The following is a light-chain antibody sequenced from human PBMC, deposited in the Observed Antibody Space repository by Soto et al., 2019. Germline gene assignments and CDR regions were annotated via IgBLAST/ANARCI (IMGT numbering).Light chain of an antibody. CDR1: QVISSH. CDR2: AAS. V-gene: IGKV1-9*01. CDR3: QQVNSYPHT. Sequence: DIQLTQSPSFLSASVGDRVIITCRASQVISSHLAWYQQKPGKAPKLLIYAASTLQSGVPSRFSGSGSGTEFTLTISSLQPEDFAAYYCQQVNSYPHTFGQGTKLEIK. J-gene: IGKJ2*01.